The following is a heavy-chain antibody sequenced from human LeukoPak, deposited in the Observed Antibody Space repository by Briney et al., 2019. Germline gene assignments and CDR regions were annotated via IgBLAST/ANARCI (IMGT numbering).Heavy chain of an antibody. CDR2: INPNSGGT. D-gene: IGHD6-6*01. V-gene: IGHV1-2*02. CDR3: ARDGAARGNYYYYMDV. Sequence: ASVKVSCKASGYTFTGYYIHWVRQAPGQGLEWMGWINPNSGGTNYAQKFQGRVTMTRDTSISTAYMELSRLRSDDTAVYYCARDGAARGNYYYYMDVWGKGTTVTVSS. CDR1: GYTFTGYY. J-gene: IGHJ6*03.